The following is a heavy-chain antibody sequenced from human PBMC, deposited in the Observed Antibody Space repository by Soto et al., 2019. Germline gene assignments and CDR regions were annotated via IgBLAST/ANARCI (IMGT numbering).Heavy chain of an antibody. D-gene: IGHD6-13*01. Sequence: GGSLRLSCAASGFTFTKSGMSWVSQAPGKGLEWVAGIGGSGRKTYYADSVKGRFSISRDNSKNSLFLQMNSLSADDTAIYYCAKDGLSDSPSAIDYWGLGTLVTVSS. CDR3: AKDGLSDSPSAIDY. J-gene: IGHJ4*02. CDR2: IGGSGRKT. CDR1: GFTFTKSG. V-gene: IGHV3-23*01.